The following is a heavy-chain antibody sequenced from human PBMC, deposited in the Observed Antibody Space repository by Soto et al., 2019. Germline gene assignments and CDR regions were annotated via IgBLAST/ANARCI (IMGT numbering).Heavy chain of an antibody. J-gene: IGHJ4*02. V-gene: IGHV3-30*03. CDR3: ARDRDGGTYTFFDS. CDR1: GFIFSAFG. D-gene: IGHD1-26*01. CDR2: LSQDGSNK. Sequence: QVQLVESGGGVVQPGTSLRLSCAASGFIFSAFGMHWVHQAPGKGLEWVAFLSQDGSNKFYADSVRGRFTISRDNSKNTVYLHMNRLRAEDTAVYYCARDRDGGTYTFFDSWGQGTRVTVSS.